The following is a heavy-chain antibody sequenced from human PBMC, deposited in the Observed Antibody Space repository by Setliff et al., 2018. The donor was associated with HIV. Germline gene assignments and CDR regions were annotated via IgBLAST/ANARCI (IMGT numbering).Heavy chain of an antibody. Sequence: GGSLRLSCTASGFTFGDYAMTWFRQAPGKGLEWVSYISSRGTTIYYAGSVKGRFTISGDNAKNTLYLQMNSLTSEDTAVYYCKADSSGYPWGQGTLVTVSS. J-gene: IGHJ5*02. CDR1: GFTFGDYA. CDR3: KADSSGYP. D-gene: IGHD3-22*01. CDR2: ISSRGTTI. V-gene: IGHV3-48*01.